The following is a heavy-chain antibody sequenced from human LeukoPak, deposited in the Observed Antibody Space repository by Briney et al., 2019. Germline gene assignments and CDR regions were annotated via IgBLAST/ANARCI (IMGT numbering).Heavy chain of an antibody. J-gene: IGHJ4*02. V-gene: IGHV1-69*13. CDR2: IIPIFGTA. D-gene: IGHD3-22*01. CDR3: ARVSDSSGYYSYYFDY. Sequence: SVKVSCKASGGTFISYAISWVRQAPGQGLEWMGGIIPIFGTADYAQKFQGRVTITADESTSTAYMELSSLRSEDTAVYYCARVSDSSGYYSYYFDYWGQGTLVTVSS. CDR1: GGTFISYA.